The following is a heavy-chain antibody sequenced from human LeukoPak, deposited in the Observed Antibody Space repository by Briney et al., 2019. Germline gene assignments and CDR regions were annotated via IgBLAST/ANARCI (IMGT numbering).Heavy chain of an antibody. CDR3: ARLNYYDSSGPNDY. V-gene: IGHV3-23*01. CDR2: ISGSGGST. Sequence: GGSLRLSCAASGFTFSSYAMSRVRQAPGKGLEWVSAISGSGGSTYYADSVKGRFTISRDNSKNTLYLQMNSLRAEDTAVYYCARLNYYDSSGPNDYWGQGTLVTVSS. CDR1: GFTFSSYA. J-gene: IGHJ4*02. D-gene: IGHD3-22*01.